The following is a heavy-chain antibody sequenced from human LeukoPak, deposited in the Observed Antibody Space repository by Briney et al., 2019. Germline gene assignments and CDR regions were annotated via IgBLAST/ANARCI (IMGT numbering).Heavy chain of an antibody. CDR1: GFTFSIYP. CDR2: IFTNGDTT. Sequence: GGSLRLSCSASGFTFSIYPMHWVRQAPGKGLEYVSTIFTNGDTTSYAASVKGRFTTSRDDSKNTLYLQMSSPRPEDTAVYYCVKSPSDGLDVWGQGATVTVSS. V-gene: IGHV3-64D*09. J-gene: IGHJ6*02. CDR3: VKSPSDGLDV.